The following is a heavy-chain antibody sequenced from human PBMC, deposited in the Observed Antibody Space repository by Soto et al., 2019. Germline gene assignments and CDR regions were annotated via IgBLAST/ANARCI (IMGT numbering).Heavy chain of an antibody. CDR1: GGSISSYY. CDR2: IYYSGST. V-gene: IGHV4-59*08. D-gene: IGHD3-3*01. Sequence: SETLSLTCPVAGGSISSYYLSWIRPPPGKGLEWIGYIYYSGSTNYNPSLKSRVTISVNTSENQFSLKLSSVTAADTAVYYCARHIALSGSFPFDYWGQGTLVTVSS. J-gene: IGHJ4*02. CDR3: ARHIALSGSFPFDY.